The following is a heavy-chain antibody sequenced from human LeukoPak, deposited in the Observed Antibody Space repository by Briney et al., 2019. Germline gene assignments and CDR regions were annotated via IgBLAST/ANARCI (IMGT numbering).Heavy chain of an antibody. Sequence: SETLSLTCTVSGDSLSSGDYYGGWLRQPPGRGVEGCGRIYTSGSTNNNPSLKGRVTLSEDTSKNQFSLKLSSVTAADTAVYYCARGLLGYCSGGSCPHYYYYYMDVWGKGTTVTISS. V-gene: IGHV4-61*08. CDR2: IYTSGST. D-gene: IGHD2-15*01. CDR3: ARGLLGYCSGGSCPHYYYYYMDV. J-gene: IGHJ6*03. CDR1: GDSLSSGDYY.